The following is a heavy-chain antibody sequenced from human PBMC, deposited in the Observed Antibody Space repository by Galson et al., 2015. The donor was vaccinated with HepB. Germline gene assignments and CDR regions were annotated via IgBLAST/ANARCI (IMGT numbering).Heavy chain of an antibody. D-gene: IGHD3-16*01. CDR1: GFTFSYYS. Sequence: SLRLSCAGSGFTFSYYSMNWVRQAPGQGLEWLSYISGRSNIIQYADSVKGRFTISRDNAKNSLFLQMNSLRAEDTAVYYCARDLVEHRSDYDDYYYYGMDVWGQGTTVTVSS. J-gene: IGHJ6*02. CDR3: ARDLVEHRSDYDDYYYYGMDV. CDR2: ISGRSNII. V-gene: IGHV3-48*04.